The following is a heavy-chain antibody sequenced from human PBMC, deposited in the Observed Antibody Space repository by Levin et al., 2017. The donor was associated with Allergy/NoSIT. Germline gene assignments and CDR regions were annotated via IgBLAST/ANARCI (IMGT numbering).Heavy chain of an antibody. CDR2: IYPGDSDT. CDR1: GYSFTSYW. V-gene: IGHV5-51*01. Sequence: MVSCKGSGYSFTSYWIGWVRQMPGKGLEWMGIIYPGDSDTRYSPSFQGQVTISADKSISTAYLQWSSLKASDTAMYYCARQVAANVLGYFDYWGQGTLVTVSS. J-gene: IGHJ4*02. D-gene: IGHD1-1*01. CDR3: ARQVAANVLGYFDY.